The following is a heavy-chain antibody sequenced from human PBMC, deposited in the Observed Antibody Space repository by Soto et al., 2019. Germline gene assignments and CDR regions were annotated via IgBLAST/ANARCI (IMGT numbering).Heavy chain of an antibody. CDR3: AKDIVRGYYYGMDV. J-gene: IGHJ6*02. CDR2: ISWNSGNI. D-gene: IGHD1-26*01. Sequence: GGFLRLSCAASAFTFDDYAMHWVRQAPGKGLEWVSGISWNSGNIGYADSVKGRFTISRDNAKNSLYLQMNSLRAEDTALYYCAKDIVRGYYYGMDVWGQGTTVTVSS. V-gene: IGHV3-9*01. CDR1: AFTFDDYA.